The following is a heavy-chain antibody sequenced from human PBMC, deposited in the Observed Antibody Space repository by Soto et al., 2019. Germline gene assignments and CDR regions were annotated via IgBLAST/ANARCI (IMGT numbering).Heavy chain of an antibody. CDR2: IKQDGSEK. Sequence: GGSLRLSCAASGFTFSSYWMSWVRQAPGKGLEWVANIKQDGSEKYYVDSVKGRFTISRDNAKNSLYLQMNSLRAEDTAVYYCVRDGGSGWFYYFDYWGQGTLVTVSS. D-gene: IGHD6-19*01. CDR1: GFTFSSYW. CDR3: VRDGGSGWFYYFDY. V-gene: IGHV3-7*03. J-gene: IGHJ4*02.